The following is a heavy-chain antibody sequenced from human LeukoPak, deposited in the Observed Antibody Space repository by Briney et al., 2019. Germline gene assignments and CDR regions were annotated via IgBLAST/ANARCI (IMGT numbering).Heavy chain of an antibody. Sequence: GASPRLSCAASGFTFSSYAMRLVRQAPGEGLGFVAVISYDGSNKYYADSVKRRFTIATDSSKNTLYQQMNSLRAEDTAVYYCARDLYGGRRAAQAMYYFDYWGQGTLVTVSS. CDR3: ARDLYGGRRAAQAMYYFDY. V-gene: IGHV3-30*01. D-gene: IGHD2-8*01. J-gene: IGHJ4*02. CDR1: GFTFSSYA. CDR2: ISYDGSNK.